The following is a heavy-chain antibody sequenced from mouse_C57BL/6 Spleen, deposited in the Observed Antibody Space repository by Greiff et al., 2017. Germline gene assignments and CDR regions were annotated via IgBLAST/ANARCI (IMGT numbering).Heavy chain of an antibody. CDR1: GYAFSSSW. J-gene: IGHJ2*01. CDR3: ARDTTVVATPLFDY. V-gene: IGHV1-82*01. CDR2: IYPGDGDT. Sequence: QVQLQQSGPELVKPGASVKISCKASGYAFSSSWMNWVKQRPGKGLEWIGRIYPGDGDTNYNGKFKGKATLTADKSSSTAYMQLSSLTSEDSAVYFCARDTTVVATPLFDYWGQGTTLTVSS. D-gene: IGHD1-1*01.